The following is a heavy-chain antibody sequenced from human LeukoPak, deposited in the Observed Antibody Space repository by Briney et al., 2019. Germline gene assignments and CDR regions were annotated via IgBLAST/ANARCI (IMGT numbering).Heavy chain of an antibody. CDR1: GGPISSYY. CDR3: ARLHYDIDAFDI. V-gene: IGHV4-59*12. J-gene: IGHJ3*02. Sequence: SETLSLTCTVSGGPISSYYWSWIRQLPGKGLEWIGYIYYSGSTNYNPSLKSRVTISVDKSKNQFSLKLSSVTAADTAVYYCARLHYDIDAFDIWGQGTMVTVSS. CDR2: IYYSGST. D-gene: IGHD3-22*01.